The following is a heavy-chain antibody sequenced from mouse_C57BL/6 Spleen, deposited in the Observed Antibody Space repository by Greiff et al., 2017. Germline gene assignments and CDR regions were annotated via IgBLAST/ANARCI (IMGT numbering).Heavy chain of an antibody. CDR3: ARGRNSLRSDWYFDV. Sequence: QVQLQQSGAELVKPGASVKISCKASGYAFSSYWMNWVKQRPGKGLEWIGQIYPGDGDTNYNGKFKGKATLTADKSSSTAYMQLSSLTSEDSAVYFGARGRNSLRSDWYFDVWGTGTTVTVSS. V-gene: IGHV1-80*01. J-gene: IGHJ1*03. CDR2: IYPGDGDT. CDR1: GYAFSSYW.